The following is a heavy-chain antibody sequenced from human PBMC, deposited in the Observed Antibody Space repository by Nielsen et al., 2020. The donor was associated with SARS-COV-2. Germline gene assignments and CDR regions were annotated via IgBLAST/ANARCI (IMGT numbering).Heavy chain of an antibody. Sequence: GESLKISCAASGFTFSSYAMSWVRQAPGKGLEWVSAISGSGGSTYYADSVKGRFTISRDNSKNTLYLQMNSLRAEDTAVYYCAKVRDYGDYHFDYWGQGTLVTVSS. D-gene: IGHD4-17*01. J-gene: IGHJ4*02. V-gene: IGHV3-23*01. CDR2: ISGSGGST. CDR3: AKVRDYGDYHFDY. CDR1: GFTFSSYA.